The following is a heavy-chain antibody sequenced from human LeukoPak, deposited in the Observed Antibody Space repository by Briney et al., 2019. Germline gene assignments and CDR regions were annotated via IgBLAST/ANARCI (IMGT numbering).Heavy chain of an antibody. CDR1: GFTFSSYA. Sequence: GGSLRVSCAASGFTFSSYAMSWVRQAPGKGLEWVGITSYDGTINYYVDSVKGRFTISRDNSKNTVYLQMNSLRVEDTAVYYCARTYYSGSGSYYPHNYFDYWGQGTLVAVSS. D-gene: IGHD3-10*01. CDR3: ARTYYSGSGSYYPHNYFDY. J-gene: IGHJ4*02. CDR2: TSYDGTIN. V-gene: IGHV3-30-3*01.